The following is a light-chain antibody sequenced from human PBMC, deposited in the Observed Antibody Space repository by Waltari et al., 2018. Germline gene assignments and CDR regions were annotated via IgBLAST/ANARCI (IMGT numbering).Light chain of an antibody. Sequence: QSELTQPPSVSGALGQTVTISCTGSSSNIGAGSDVHWYQQFPGTAPKLLIYTNNDRPSGVPDRFSGSKSGASASLAITGLQAEDEAVYYCQSFDNTLSGRVFGGGTELTVL. J-gene: IGLJ3*02. CDR2: TNN. CDR1: SSNIGAGSD. V-gene: IGLV1-40*01. CDR3: QSFDNTLSGRV.